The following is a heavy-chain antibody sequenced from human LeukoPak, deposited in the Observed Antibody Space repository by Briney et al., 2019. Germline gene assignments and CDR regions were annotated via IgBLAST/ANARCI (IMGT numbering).Heavy chain of an antibody. D-gene: IGHD6-13*01. CDR1: GFTFSSYG. J-gene: IGHJ4*02. V-gene: IGHV3-30*18. Sequence: PGGSLRLSCAASGFTFSSYGMHWVRQAPGKGLEWVAVISYDGNNKYYADSVKGRFTISRDNSKNTLYLQMNSLRAEDTAVYYCAKTRSSWSPDYWGQGTLVTVSS. CDR2: ISYDGNNK. CDR3: AKTRSSWSPDY.